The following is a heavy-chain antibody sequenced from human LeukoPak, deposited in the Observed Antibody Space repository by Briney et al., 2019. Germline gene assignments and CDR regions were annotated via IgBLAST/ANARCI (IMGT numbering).Heavy chain of an antibody. CDR1: GFTFSSYG. CDR2: ISYDGSNK. D-gene: IGHD5-18*01. Sequence: GRSLRLSCAASGFTFSSYGMHWVRQAPGKGLEWVAVISYDGSNKYYADSVKGRFTISRDNSKNTLYLQMNSLRAEDTAVYYCARENSVDTARYIDPWGQGTLVTVSS. CDR3: ARENSVDTARYIDP. J-gene: IGHJ5*02. V-gene: IGHV3-30*03.